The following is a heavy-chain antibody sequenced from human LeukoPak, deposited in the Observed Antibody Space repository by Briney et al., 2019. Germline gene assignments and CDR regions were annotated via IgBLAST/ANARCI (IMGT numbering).Heavy chain of an antibody. Sequence: PSETLSLTCRVSGHSISSSDYYWSWIRQPPGKGREWIGYIYYSGSTNYNPSLKSRVTISVDTSKNQFSLKLSSVTAADTAVYYCARASKRLWFGELSHLDYWGQGTLVTVSS. J-gene: IGHJ4*02. CDR2: IYYSGST. D-gene: IGHD3-10*01. V-gene: IGHV4-61*08. CDR1: GHSISSSDYY. CDR3: ARASKRLWFGELSHLDY.